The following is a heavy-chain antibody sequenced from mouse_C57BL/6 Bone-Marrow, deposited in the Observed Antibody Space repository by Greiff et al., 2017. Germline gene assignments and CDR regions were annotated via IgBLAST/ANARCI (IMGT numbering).Heavy chain of an antibody. V-gene: IGHV1-81*01. CDR2: IYTRSGNT. CDR3: ARRRYYGAAWFAY. D-gene: IGHD1-1*01. CDR1: GYTFTSYG. J-gene: IGHJ3*01. Sequence: QVQLQQSGAELARPGASVKLSCKASGYTFTSYGISWVKQRTGQGLEWIGEIYTRSGNTYYHEKFKGKATLTADKSSSTAYMELRSLTSEDSAVYFCARRRYYGAAWFAYWGQGTLVTVSA.